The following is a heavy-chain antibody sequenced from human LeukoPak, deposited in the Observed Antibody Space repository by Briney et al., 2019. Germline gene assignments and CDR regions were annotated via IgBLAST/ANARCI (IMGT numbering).Heavy chain of an antibody. V-gene: IGHV3-30*04. CDR2: ISYDGSNK. Sequence: GRSLRLSCAASGFTFSSYAMNWVRQAPGEGLEWVAVISYDGSNKHYADSVKGRFTISRDNSKKMLSLQMNSLRAEDTAVYYCARDRPLDYWGQGTLVTVSS. J-gene: IGHJ4*02. CDR1: GFTFSSYA. CDR3: ARDRPLDY.